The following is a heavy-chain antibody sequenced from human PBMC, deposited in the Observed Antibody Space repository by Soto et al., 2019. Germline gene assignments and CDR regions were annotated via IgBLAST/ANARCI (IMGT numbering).Heavy chain of an antibody. V-gene: IGHV4-34*01. CDR2: INHSGST. CDR3: ARGSRGVDYIWGSYRLGHAFDI. CDR1: GGSFSGYY. Sequence: SETLSLTCAVYGGSFSGYYWSWIRQPPGKGLEWIGEINHSGSTNYNPSLKSRVPISVDTSKNQFSLKLSSVTAADTAVYYCARGSRGVDYIWGSYRLGHAFDIWGQGTMVTVSS. D-gene: IGHD3-16*02. J-gene: IGHJ3*02.